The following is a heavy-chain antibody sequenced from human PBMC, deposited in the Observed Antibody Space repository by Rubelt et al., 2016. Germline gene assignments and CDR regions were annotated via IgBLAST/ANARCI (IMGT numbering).Heavy chain of an antibody. CDR3: ARLGELLHYYYMYV. CDR1: GGSISSYY. J-gene: IGHJ6*03. CDR2: IYYSGST. D-gene: IGHD3-16*01. V-gene: IGHV4-59*08. Sequence: QVQLQESGPGLVKPSETLSLTCTVSGGSISSYYWSWIRQPPGKGLEWIGYIYYSGSTNYNPSLKGRVTISVATAKNQFSLKLSSVTAADTAVYYCARLGELLHYYYMYVWGKGTTVTVSS.